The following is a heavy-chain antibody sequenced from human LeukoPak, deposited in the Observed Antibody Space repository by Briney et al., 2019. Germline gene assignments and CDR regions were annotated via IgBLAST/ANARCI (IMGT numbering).Heavy chain of an antibody. CDR2: ISSSGTVI. CDR1: GFTFSSYW. V-gene: IGHV3-11*01. J-gene: IGHJ4*02. CDR3: ARDYNC. Sequence: GGSPRLSCAASGFTFSSYWMHWIRQAPGKGLEWVSYISSSGTVIYYGDSVKGRFTISRDNAKKSLYLQMNGLRAEDTAVYYCARDYNCWGQGTLVTVSS. D-gene: IGHD3-10*01.